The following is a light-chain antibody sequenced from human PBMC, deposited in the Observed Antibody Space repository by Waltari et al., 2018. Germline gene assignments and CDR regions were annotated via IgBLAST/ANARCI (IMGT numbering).Light chain of an antibody. CDR1: QSVSSN. Sequence: EIVMTQSPATLSVSPGERATPSCRASQSVSSNLAWYQQKPGQAPRPLIYGASTRATGIPARFSGSGSGTEFTLTISSLQSEDFAVYYCQQYNNWPLLTFGGGTKVEIK. CDR3: QQYNNWPLLT. CDR2: GAS. V-gene: IGKV3-15*01. J-gene: IGKJ4*01.